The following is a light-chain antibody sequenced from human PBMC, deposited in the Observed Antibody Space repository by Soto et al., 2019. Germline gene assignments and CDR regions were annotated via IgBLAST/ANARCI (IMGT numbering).Light chain of an antibody. J-gene: IGKJ3*01. CDR1: QSISSW. V-gene: IGKV1-5*03. CDR2: KAS. Sequence: DIQMTQSPSTLSASVGDRGTITCRASQSISSWVAWYQQKPGKAPKLLIYKASTLDSGVPSRFSGSGSGTDFTLTISSLPPDDFATYYCQHYDNYSLIFGPAPNVHIK. CDR3: QHYDNYSLI.